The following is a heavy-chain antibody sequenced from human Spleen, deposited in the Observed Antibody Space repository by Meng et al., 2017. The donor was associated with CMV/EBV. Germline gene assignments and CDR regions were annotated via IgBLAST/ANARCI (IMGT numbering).Heavy chain of an antibody. D-gene: IGHD1-26*01. Sequence: ASGFNFGTYAMTWVRQAPGKGLEWVSIIGASGDSSYHADSVKGRFTIYRDNSKSNYYLEMNSLRAEDTAIYYCATLASGSYYGYFNYWGRGTLVTVSS. V-gene: IGHV3-23*01. CDR1: GFNFGTYA. CDR2: IGASGDSS. CDR3: ATLASGSYYGYFNY. J-gene: IGHJ4*02.